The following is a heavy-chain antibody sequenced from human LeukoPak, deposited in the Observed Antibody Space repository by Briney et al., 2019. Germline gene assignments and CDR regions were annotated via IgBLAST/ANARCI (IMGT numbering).Heavy chain of an antibody. CDR3: VRDGDTRGPFDY. CDR2: ISNSGNYI. D-gene: IGHD2-21*01. CDR1: GFTFSSYS. Sequence: GGSLRLSCAASGFTFSSYSMDWVRQAPGKGLEWVSSISNSGNYISYADSVKGRFTISRDTAKNSLYLQMNSLRAEDTAVYYCVRDGDTRGPFDYWGQGTLVTVSS. J-gene: IGHJ4*02. V-gene: IGHV3-21*01.